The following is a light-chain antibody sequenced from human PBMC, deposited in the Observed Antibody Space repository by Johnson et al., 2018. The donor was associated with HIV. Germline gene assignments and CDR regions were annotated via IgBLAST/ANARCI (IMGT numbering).Light chain of an antibody. J-gene: IGLJ1*01. V-gene: IGLV1-51*02. CDR3: GTWDTSLNAYV. CDR2: END. Sequence: SVLTQPPSVSAAPGQKVTISCSGSSSNIGSNYVSWYQQFPGTAPKLLIYENDKRPSGIPDRFSGSKSATSATLGLTGLQTRDEADYYCGTWDTSLNAYVFGTGTKVTVL. CDR1: SSNIGSNY.